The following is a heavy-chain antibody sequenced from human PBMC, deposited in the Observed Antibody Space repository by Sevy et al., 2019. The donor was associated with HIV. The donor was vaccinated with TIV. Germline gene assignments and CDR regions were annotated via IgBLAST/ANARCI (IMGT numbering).Heavy chain of an antibody. D-gene: IGHD2-2*01. CDR1: GFTFSSYS. CDR3: ARRSCSSTSCSFDY. V-gene: IGHV3-21*01. J-gene: IGHJ4*02. CDR2: ISSSSSYI. Sequence: GGSLRLSCAASGFTFSSYSMNWVRQAPGKGLEWVSSISSSSSYIYYADSVKGRFTISRDNAKNSLYLQMNSLRAEDTAVYYCARRSCSSTSCSFDYWGRGTLVTVSS.